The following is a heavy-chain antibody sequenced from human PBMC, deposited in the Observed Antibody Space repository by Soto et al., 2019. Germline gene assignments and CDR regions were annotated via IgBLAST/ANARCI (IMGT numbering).Heavy chain of an antibody. Sequence: QVQLVQSGAEAKKPGSSVKVSCKTSGGTFSSYAISWVRQAPGQGLEWMGGIVPLFRTTNYAQKCQGRVTISADTSTYTVYMDMSGLRSGDTAVYYCARGGYSSTWSNLLDRSGLDVWGQGTTVTVSS. D-gene: IGHD6-13*01. V-gene: IGHV1-69*06. CDR1: GGTFSSYA. CDR2: IVPLFRTT. J-gene: IGHJ6*02. CDR3: ARGGYSSTWSNLLDRSGLDV.